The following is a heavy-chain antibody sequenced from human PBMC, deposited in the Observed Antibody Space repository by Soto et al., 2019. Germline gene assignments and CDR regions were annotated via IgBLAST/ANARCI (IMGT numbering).Heavy chain of an antibody. D-gene: IGHD3-10*01. Sequence: EVQLLESGGGLVQPGGSLRLSCAASGFTFSSYAMSWVRQAPGKGLEWVSAISGSGGSTYYADSVKGRFTISRDNSKNTLYLQMNSLRAEDTAVYYCAKAPALMVRGVVNRFDPWGQGTLVTVSS. V-gene: IGHV3-23*01. J-gene: IGHJ5*02. CDR1: GFTFSSYA. CDR2: ISGSGGST. CDR3: AKAPALMVRGVVNRFDP.